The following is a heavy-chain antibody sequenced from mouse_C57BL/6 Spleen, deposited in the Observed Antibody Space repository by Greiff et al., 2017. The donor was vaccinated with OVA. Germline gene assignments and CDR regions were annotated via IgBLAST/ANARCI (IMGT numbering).Heavy chain of an antibody. J-gene: IGHJ3*01. CDR3: SRSIYDGYFGFAD. Sequence: QVQLQQPGAELVRPGSSVQLSCKASGYTFTSYWMDWVKQRPGQGLEWIGNIYPSDSDTHSNQKFKDKATLTVDKSSSTAYMQLSSLTSEDSAVYYCSRSIYDGYFGFADWGQGTLVTVSA. CDR1: GYTFTSYW. D-gene: IGHD2-3*01. CDR2: IYPSDSDT. V-gene: IGHV1-61*01.